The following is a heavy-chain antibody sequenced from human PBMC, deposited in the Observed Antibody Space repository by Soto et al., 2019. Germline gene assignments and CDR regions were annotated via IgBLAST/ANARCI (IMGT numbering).Heavy chain of an antibody. D-gene: IGHD3-22*01. Sequence: SVKVSCKASGGTFSSYAISWVRQAPGQGLEWMGGIIPIFGTANYAQKFQGRVTITADKSTSTAYMELSSLRSEDTAVYYCAREVYYYDSSGSYFDYWGQGTLVT. CDR2: IIPIFGTA. CDR3: AREVYYYDSSGSYFDY. J-gene: IGHJ4*02. CDR1: GGTFSSYA. V-gene: IGHV1-69*06.